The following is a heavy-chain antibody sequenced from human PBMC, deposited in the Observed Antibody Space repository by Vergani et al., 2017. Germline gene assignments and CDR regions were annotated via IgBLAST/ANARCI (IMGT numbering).Heavy chain of an antibody. CDR2: IRNTAYGGTT. CDR1: GFSFGDYA. J-gene: IGHJ4*02. D-gene: IGHD5-18*01. V-gene: IGHV3-49*04. CDR3: SRGRGYSFGYSDY. Sequence: EVQLVESGGGLVPPGRSLRLSCAASGFSFGDYAMTWVRQAPGKGLEWVAFIRNTAYGGTTEYAASVKGRFTISRDDSKRLAYLQLSGMKTEDTAVYFWSRGRGYSFGYSDYWGQGTLVTVSS.